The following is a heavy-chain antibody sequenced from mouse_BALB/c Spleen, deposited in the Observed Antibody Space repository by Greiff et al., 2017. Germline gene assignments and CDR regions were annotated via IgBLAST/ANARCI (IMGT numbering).Heavy chain of an antibody. D-gene: IGHD3-2*01. CDR1: GFTFSSYA. Sequence: EVQGVESGGGLVKPGGSLKLSCAASGFTFSSYAMSWVRQTPEKRLEWVASISSGGSTYYPDSVKGRFTISRDNGRNILYLQMSSLRSEDTAMYYCARGGRDSSGYVFDYWGQGTTLTVSS. CDR3: ARGGRDSSGYVFDY. V-gene: IGHV5-6-5*01. J-gene: IGHJ2*01. CDR2: ISSGGST.